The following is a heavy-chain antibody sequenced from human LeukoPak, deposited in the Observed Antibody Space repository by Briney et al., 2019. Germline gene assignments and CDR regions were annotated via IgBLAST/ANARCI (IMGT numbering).Heavy chain of an antibody. J-gene: IGHJ5*02. CDR1: GYTFTGYY. CDR3: ARDAFTVGATGENWFDP. V-gene: IGHV1-2*06. Sequence: ASVTVSCTASGYTFTGYYLHWVRQAPGQGLEWMGRINPNSGAARCAQMFQGRVILTRDTSLSTVYMELSRLGSDDTAIYYCARDAFTVGATGENWFDPWGQGTLVTVSS. CDR2: INPNSGAA. D-gene: IGHD1-26*01.